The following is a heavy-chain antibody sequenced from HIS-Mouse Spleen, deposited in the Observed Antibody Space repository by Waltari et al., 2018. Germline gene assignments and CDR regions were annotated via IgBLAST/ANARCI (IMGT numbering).Heavy chain of an antibody. J-gene: IGHJ2*01. Sequence: QLQLQESCPGLVKPSETLSLTCPVSGGSISSSSYYWGWIRPPPGKGLEWIGRIYYSGSTYYNPSLKSRVTISVDTSKNQFSLKLSSVTAADTAVYYCAREIPYSSSWYDWYFDLWGRGTLVTVSS. CDR2: IYYSGST. V-gene: IGHV4-39*07. CDR3: AREIPYSSSWYDWYFDL. CDR1: GGSISSSSYY. D-gene: IGHD6-13*01.